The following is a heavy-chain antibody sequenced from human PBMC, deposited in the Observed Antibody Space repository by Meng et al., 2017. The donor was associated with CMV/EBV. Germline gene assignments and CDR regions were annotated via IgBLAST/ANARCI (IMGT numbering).Heavy chain of an antibody. D-gene: IGHD4-11*01. Sequence: GQRVKSGDEWKKPRASVKVSCKASGYTFTGYYMHWVRQAPGQGLEWMGWINPKSGGTNYAQKFQGRVTMTRDTSISTAYMELSRLRSDDTAVYYCARGPLGEYSNYDAPWGQGTLVTVSS. CDR1: GYTFTGYY. CDR3: ARGPLGEYSNYDAP. V-gene: IGHV1-2*02. J-gene: IGHJ5*02. CDR2: INPKSGGT.